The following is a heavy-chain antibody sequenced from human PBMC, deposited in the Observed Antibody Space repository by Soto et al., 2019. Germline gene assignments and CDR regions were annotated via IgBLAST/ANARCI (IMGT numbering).Heavy chain of an antibody. J-gene: IGHJ4*02. CDR1: GASMNNYY. Sequence: KPSETLSLTCTVSGASMNNYYWSWIRQPPGKGLEWIGYIYYSGSTNYNPSLKSRVTISVDTSKNQFSLKLSSVTAADTAVYYCARDGSGYSYFDYWGQGTLVTVSS. CDR2: IYYSGST. CDR3: ARDGSGYSYFDY. D-gene: IGHD3-22*01. V-gene: IGHV4-59*01.